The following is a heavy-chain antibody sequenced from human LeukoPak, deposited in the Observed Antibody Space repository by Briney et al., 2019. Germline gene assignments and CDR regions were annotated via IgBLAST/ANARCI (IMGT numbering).Heavy chain of an antibody. CDR3: ARGLRSRYFDY. Sequence: SETLSLTCTVSGGSISPYFWSWMRQTPGKGLEWIGYISYTGSTNYNPALKSRVTISVDTSKNQFSLKLSSVTAADTAVYYCARGLRSRYFDYWGQGTLVTVSS. D-gene: IGHD3-16*01. CDR2: ISYTGST. CDR1: GGSISPYF. V-gene: IGHV4-59*12. J-gene: IGHJ4*02.